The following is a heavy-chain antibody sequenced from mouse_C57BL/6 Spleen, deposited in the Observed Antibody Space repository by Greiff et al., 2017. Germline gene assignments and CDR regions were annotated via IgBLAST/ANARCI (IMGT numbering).Heavy chain of an antibody. Sequence: QVQLQQPGAELVRPGSSVKLSCKASGYTFTSYWMDWVKQRPGQGLEWIGNIYPSDSETHYNQKFKDKATLTVDKSSSTAYMQLSSLTSEDSAVYYCARGVRNWDVGYWGQGTTLTVSS. CDR3: ARGVRNWDVGY. CDR1: GYTFTSYW. D-gene: IGHD4-1*01. CDR2: IYPSDSET. J-gene: IGHJ2*01. V-gene: IGHV1-61*01.